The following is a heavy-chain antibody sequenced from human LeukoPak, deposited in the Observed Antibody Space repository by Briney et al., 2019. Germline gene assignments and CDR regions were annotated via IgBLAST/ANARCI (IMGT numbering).Heavy chain of an antibody. CDR1: GGSISRSTFY. J-gene: IGHJ4*02. CDR2: IHYSGGH. D-gene: IGHD4-17*01. CDR3: AREGRYGDYEGY. Sequence: SETLSLTCTVSGGSISRSTFYWGRIRQPPGKGLEWIGSIHYSGGHYYNAVVKSRVSISVDTSRNQFSLRLSSLTVADTAVYYCAREGRYGDYEGYWGQGTLVTVSS. V-gene: IGHV4-39*07.